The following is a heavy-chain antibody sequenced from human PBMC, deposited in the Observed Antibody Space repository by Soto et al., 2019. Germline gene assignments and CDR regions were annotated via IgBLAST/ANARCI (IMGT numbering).Heavy chain of an antibody. V-gene: IGHV1-69*02. CDR2: IIPILGIA. CDR1: GGTFSSYT. D-gene: IGHD3-3*01. Sequence: SVKVSCKASGGTFSSYTISWVRQAPGQGLEWMGRIIPILGIANYAQKFQGRVTITADKSTSTAYMELSSLKATDTAMYYCARHAYDFWSGHPNPRYYYGMDVWGQGTTVTVSS. CDR3: ARHAYDFWSGHPNPRYYYGMDV. J-gene: IGHJ6*02.